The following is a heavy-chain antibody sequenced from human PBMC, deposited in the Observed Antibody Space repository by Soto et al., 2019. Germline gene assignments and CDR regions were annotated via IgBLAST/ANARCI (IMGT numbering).Heavy chain of an antibody. V-gene: IGHV4-30-4*01. J-gene: IGHJ3*02. CDR1: GGSISSGDYY. D-gene: IGHD1-26*01. Sequence: QVQLQESGPGLVKPSQTLSLTCTVSGGSISSGDYYCSWIRQPPGKGLEWIGYIYYSGSTYYNPSLKRRVTISVDPSKNQFSLKLSSVTAADTAVYCCASEHSGTHAFDIWGQGTMVTGSS. CDR2: IYYSGST. CDR3: ASEHSGTHAFDI.